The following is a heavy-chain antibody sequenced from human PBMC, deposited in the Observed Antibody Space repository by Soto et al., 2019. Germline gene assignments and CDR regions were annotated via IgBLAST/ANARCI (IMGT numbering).Heavy chain of an antibody. CDR1: GFTFSSYA. D-gene: IGHD6-19*01. J-gene: IGHJ6*02. CDR3: ARDLGTVAGPNWSYDYYYYGMDV. V-gene: IGHV3-30-3*01. CDR2: ISYDGSNK. Sequence: QVQLVESGGGVVQPGRSLRLSCAASGFTFSSYAMHWVRQAPGKGLEWVAVISYDGSNKYYADSVKGRFTISRDNSKNTLYLQMNSLRAEDTAVYYCARDLGTVAGPNWSYDYYYYGMDVWGQGTTVTVSS.